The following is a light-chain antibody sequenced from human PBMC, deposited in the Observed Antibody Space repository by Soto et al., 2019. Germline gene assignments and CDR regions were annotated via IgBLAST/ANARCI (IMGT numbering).Light chain of an antibody. CDR1: SSDIGRYNL. V-gene: IGLV2-23*02. CDR2: EAT. CDR3: SLSASTNTFM. Sequence: QSALTQPASVSGSPGQSITISCTGTSSDIGRYNLVSWYQQHPGKPPKLMIYEATKRPSGVSNRFSGSKSGNTASLTISGLQAEDEADYYCSLSASTNTFMFGGGTQLTVL. J-gene: IGLJ3*02.